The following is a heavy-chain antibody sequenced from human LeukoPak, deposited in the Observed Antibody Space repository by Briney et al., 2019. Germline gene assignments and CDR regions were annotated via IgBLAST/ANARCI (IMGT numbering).Heavy chain of an antibody. J-gene: IGHJ6*04. Sequence: GGSLRLSCAASGFTFSDHYMTWIRQAPGKGLEWVSFITNSGRNADYSDYVRGRFTTSRDNTKNSLYLQMNSLRPEDTAIYYCGREHFGLDVWGKGTTVTVSS. CDR1: GFTFSDHY. CDR3: GREHFGLDV. V-gene: IGHV3-11*06. CDR2: ITNSGRNA.